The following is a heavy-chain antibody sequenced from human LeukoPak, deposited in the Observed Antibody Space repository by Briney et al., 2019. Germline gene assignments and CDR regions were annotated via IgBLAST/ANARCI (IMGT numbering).Heavy chain of an antibody. V-gene: IGHV1-46*01. D-gene: IGHD1-26*01. Sequence: ASVKVSCKAFGYTFTSNYMHWVRQAPGQGPEWMGVISPSGGSTTYAQKFQGRVTLTRDMSTSTDYLELSSLRSEDTAVYNCARGRLSAGWEIRPKFDYWGQGTLVTVSS. CDR1: GYTFTSNY. J-gene: IGHJ4*02. CDR2: ISPSGGST. CDR3: ARGRLSAGWEIRPKFDY.